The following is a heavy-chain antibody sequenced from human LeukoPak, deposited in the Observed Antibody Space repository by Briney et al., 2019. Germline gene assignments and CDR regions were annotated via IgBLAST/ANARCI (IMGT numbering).Heavy chain of an antibody. J-gene: IGHJ3*02. Sequence: GGSLRLSCAASGFTFSSYSMNWVRQAPGKGLEWVSSISSSSSYIYYADSVKGRFTISRDNAKNSLYLQMNSLRAEDTAVYYCARDPRVVPAAHDAFDIWGQGTVVTVSS. D-gene: IGHD2-2*01. CDR3: ARDPRVVPAAHDAFDI. V-gene: IGHV3-21*01. CDR2: ISSSSSYI. CDR1: GFTFSSYS.